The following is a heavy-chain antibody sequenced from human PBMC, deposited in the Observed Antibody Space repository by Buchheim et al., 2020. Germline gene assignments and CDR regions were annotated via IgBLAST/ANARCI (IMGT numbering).Heavy chain of an antibody. CDR3: ARDLSVARFLDWFDAFDI. J-gene: IGHJ3*02. CDR1: GFTFSNYW. V-gene: IGHV3-7*01. D-gene: IGHD3/OR15-3a*01. Sequence: EVQLVESGGGLVQPGGSLRLSCAASGFTFSNYWMTWVRQTPGKGLEWVANIKQGGSEKNYVDSEKGRFTISRDNAKNSLYLQMNSLRVEDTAIYYCARDLSVARFLDWFDAFDIWGQGT. CDR2: IKQGGSEK.